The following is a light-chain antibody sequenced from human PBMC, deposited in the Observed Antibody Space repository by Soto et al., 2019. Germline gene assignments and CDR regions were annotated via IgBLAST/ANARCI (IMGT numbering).Light chain of an antibody. J-gene: IGKJ5*01. CDR1: QSVSSN. Sequence: EIVLTQSPGTLSLSPGERATLSCRASQSVSSNLLAWYQQKPGQAPRLLIYGATNRATGIPGRFSGSGSGTDFTLTISSLEPEDFAVYYCQQRSNWPPNTFGQGTRLEIK. CDR2: GAT. V-gene: IGKV3-11*01. CDR3: QQRSNWPPNT.